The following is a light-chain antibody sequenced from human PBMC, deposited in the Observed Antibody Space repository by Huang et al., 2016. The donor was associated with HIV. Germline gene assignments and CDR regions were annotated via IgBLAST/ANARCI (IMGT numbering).Light chain of an antibody. CDR1: QSVSDN. CDR2: GAS. J-gene: IGKJ4*01. Sequence: EIVMTQSPATLSVSPGERATLSCRASQSVSDNLAWYQQKPGQAPRLLIYGASTRATGSPARFSGSGFGTEFTLTISSLQSEDSAVYYCQQSNNWLTFGGGTTVEIK. V-gene: IGKV3-15*01. CDR3: QQSNNWLT.